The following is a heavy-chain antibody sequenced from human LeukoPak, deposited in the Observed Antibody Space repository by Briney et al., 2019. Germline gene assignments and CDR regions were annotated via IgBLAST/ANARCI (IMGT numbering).Heavy chain of an antibody. D-gene: IGHD3-3*01. V-gene: IGHV4-4*07. Sequence: SETLSLACTVSGGSISSYYWSWIRQPAGRGLEWIGRIYTSGSTNYNPSLKSRVTMSVDTSKNQFSLKLSSVTAADTAVYYCARGGYYDFWSGYRSTEPAFDYWGQGTLVTVSS. J-gene: IGHJ4*02. CDR2: IYTSGST. CDR3: ARGGYYDFWSGYRSTEPAFDY. CDR1: GGSISSYY.